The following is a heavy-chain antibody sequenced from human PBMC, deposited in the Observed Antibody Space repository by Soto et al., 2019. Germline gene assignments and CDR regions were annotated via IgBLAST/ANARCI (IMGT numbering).Heavy chain of an antibody. CDR2: IRSKAYGGTT. Sequence: GGSLRLSCTASGFTFGDYAMSWFRQAPGKGLEWVGFIRSKAYGGTTEYAASVKGRFTISRDDSKSIAYLQMNSLKTEDTAVYYCTRAPTWVGSGLDIDYWGQGTLVTVSS. CDR3: TRAPTWVGSGLDIDY. V-gene: IGHV3-49*03. J-gene: IGHJ4*02. CDR1: GFTFGDYA. D-gene: IGHD3-10*01.